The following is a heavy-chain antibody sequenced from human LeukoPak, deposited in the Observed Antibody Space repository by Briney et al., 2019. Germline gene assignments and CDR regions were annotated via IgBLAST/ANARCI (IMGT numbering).Heavy chain of an antibody. CDR2: ISGSGGST. D-gene: IGHD4-17*01. J-gene: IGHJ4*02. Sequence: GGSLRLSCAASGLTVSSNYMSWVRQAPGKGLEWVSAISGSGGSTYYADSVKGRFTISRDNSKNTLYLQMNSLRAEDTAVYYCAKDRLRTYYFDYWGQGTLVTVSS. CDR3: AKDRLRTYYFDY. V-gene: IGHV3-23*01. CDR1: GLTVSSNY.